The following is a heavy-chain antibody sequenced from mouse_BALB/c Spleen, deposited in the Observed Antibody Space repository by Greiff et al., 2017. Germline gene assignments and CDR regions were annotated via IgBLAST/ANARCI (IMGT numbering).Heavy chain of an antibody. CDR2: ISSGSSTI. Sequence: DVKLVESGGGLVQPGGSRKLSCAASGFTFSSFGMHWVRQAPEKGLEWVAYISSGSSTIYYADTVKGRFTISRDNPKNTLFLQMTSLRSEDTAMYYCARSDYGNYEAMDYWCQGTSVTVSS. J-gene: IGHJ4*01. D-gene: IGHD2-1*01. CDR3: ARSDYGNYEAMDY. V-gene: IGHV5-17*02. CDR1: GFTFSSFG.